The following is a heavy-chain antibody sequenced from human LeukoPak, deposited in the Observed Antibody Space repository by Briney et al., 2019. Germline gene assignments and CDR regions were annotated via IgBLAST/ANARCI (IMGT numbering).Heavy chain of an antibody. J-gene: IGHJ4*02. D-gene: IGHD1-26*01. V-gene: IGHV1-2*02. CDR3: ARDREWELLCYFDY. CDR1: GYTFTGYY. CDR2: INPNSGGT. Sequence: ASVKVSCKASGYTFTGYYMHWVRQAPGQGLEWMGWINPNSGGTNYAQKFQGRVTMTRDTSISTAYMELSRPRSDDTAVYYCARDREWELLCYFDYWGQGTLVTVSS.